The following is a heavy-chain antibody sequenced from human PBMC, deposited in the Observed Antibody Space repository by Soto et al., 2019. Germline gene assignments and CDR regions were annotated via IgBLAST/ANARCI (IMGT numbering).Heavy chain of an antibody. CDR1: GFDLRSYW. CDR3: ARDPVGFGY. Sequence: PGGSLRLSCEASGFDLRSYWMSWVRQAPGKGLEWVANIKEDGSEEFYVDSVKGRFTISRDNAKNSLYLQMTALRAEDTAVYYCARDPVGFGYWGQGTLVTVSS. J-gene: IGHJ4*02. CDR2: IKEDGSEE. V-gene: IGHV3-7*01.